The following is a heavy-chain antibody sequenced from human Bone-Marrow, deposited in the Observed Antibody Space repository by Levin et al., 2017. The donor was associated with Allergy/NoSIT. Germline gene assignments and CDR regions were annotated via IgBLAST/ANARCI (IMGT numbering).Heavy chain of an antibody. D-gene: IGHD3-9*01. CDR3: ARDRHILAGLYKGNGAFDI. V-gene: IGHV1-2*02. Sequence: ASVKVSCKAVGYDLTRYHLHWVRQAPGQGLEWMGWINPYTAGTRYAQKFQGRVTLTRDTSIDSAYMELTSLKSDDTAVYYCARDRHILAGLYKGNGAFDIWGQGTVVTVSS. CDR1: GYDLTRYH. J-gene: IGHJ3*02. CDR2: INPYTAGT.